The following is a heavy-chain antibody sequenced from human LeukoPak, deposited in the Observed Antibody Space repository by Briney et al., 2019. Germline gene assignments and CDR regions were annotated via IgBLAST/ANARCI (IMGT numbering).Heavy chain of an antibody. V-gene: IGHV4-34*01. CDR1: GGSFSGYY. CDR2: INHSGST. CDR3: ARPTYYYDSSGYFGAFDI. D-gene: IGHD3-22*01. J-gene: IGHJ3*02. Sequence: SEALSLTCAVYGGSFSGYYWSWIRQPPGKGLEWIGEINHSGSTNYNPSLKSRVTISVDTSKNQFSLKLSSVTAADTAVYYCARPTYYYDSSGYFGAFDIWGQGTMVTVSS.